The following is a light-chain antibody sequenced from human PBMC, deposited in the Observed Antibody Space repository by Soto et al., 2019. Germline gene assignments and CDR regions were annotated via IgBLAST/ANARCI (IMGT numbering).Light chain of an antibody. Sequence: EIVMTQSPATLSVSPGERATLSCRASQSVSSTLAWYQQIPGQAPRLLLYGTSTRATGIPARFSGSGSGTEFTLNISSRQSEDFSFYYCQQYYQWPLTFGGGTKVEVK. J-gene: IGKJ4*01. V-gene: IGKV3-15*01. CDR2: GTS. CDR3: QQYYQWPLT. CDR1: QSVSST.